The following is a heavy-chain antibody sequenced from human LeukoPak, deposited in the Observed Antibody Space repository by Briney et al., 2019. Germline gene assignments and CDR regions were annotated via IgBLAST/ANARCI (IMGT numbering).Heavy chain of an antibody. D-gene: IGHD3-22*01. CDR2: ISYDGSSK. CDR1: GFTFSSYA. CDR3: ASSCRHYYDSSGYYCPLDY. Sequence: GGSLRLSCAASGFTFSSYAMHWVRQAPGKGLEWVAVISYDGSSKYYADSVKGRFTISRDNSKNTLYLQMNSLRAEDTAVYYCASSCRHYYDSSGYYCPLDYWGQGTLVTVSS. V-gene: IGHV3-30-3*01. J-gene: IGHJ4*02.